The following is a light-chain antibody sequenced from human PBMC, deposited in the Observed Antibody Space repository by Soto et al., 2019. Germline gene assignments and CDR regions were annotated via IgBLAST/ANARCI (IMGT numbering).Light chain of an antibody. CDR2: GAS. CDR1: HHVTSRY. CDR3: QQYGGSPRT. V-gene: IGKV3-20*01. Sequence: EIVLTQSPGTLSLSPGEGATLSCRASHHVTSRYLAWYQQKPGQGPRLLIYGASNRATGIPDRFSGSGSGTEFTLSISRLEPEDFVMYYCQQYGGSPRTFGQGTKVFIK. J-gene: IGKJ1*01.